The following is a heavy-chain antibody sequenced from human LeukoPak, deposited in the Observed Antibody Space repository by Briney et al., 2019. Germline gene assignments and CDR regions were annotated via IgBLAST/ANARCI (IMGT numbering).Heavy chain of an antibody. J-gene: IGHJ4*02. CDR3: ARDRLYGTMVRGVMPNNFDY. V-gene: IGHV3-30-3*01. CDR2: ISYDGSNK. D-gene: IGHD3-10*01. CDR1: GFTFSSYA. Sequence: GGSLRLSCAASGFTFSSYAMHWVRQAPGKGLEWVAVISYDGSNKYYADSVKGRFTISRDNSKNTLYLQMNSLRAEDTAVYYCARDRLYGTMVRGVMPNNFDYWGQGTLVTVSS.